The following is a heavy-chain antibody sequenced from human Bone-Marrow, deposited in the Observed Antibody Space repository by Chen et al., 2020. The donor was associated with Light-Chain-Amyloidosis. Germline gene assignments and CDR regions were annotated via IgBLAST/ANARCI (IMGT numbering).Heavy chain of an antibody. Sequence: EVQLEQSGPEVKKPGESLKSSWKGSGYTFPNYWIGWVRQMPGKGLEWMWVIYPDDSSARYSPSFEGQVTISADKSITTAYLQCRSLKASDTAMYYCARRRDGYNFDYWGQGTLVTVSS. J-gene: IGHJ4*02. V-gene: IGHV5-51*01. CDR2: IYPDDSSA. CDR1: GYTFPNYW. D-gene: IGHD5-12*01. CDR3: ARRRDGYNFDY.